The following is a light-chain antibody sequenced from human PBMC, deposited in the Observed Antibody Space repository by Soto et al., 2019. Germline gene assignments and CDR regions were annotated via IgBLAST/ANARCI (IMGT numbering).Light chain of an antibody. V-gene: IGKV1-5*03. J-gene: IGKJ1*01. Sequence: IQMTQSPSTLSASVGDTVTITCRASESIYSWLAWYKQIPGKAPQLLIYKTSTLQGGVPSRFSGRGSGAEYTLTISSLQPDDFATYFCQEYNTISRTFGQGTRVENK. CDR1: ESIYSW. CDR2: KTS. CDR3: QEYNTISRT.